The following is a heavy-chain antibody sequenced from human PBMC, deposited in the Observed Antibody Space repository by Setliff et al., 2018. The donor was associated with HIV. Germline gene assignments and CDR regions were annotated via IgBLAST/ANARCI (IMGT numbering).Heavy chain of an antibody. CDR1: GYTFTSYD. J-gene: IGHJ3*02. V-gene: IGHV1-8*02. CDR3: ARSLTGGAATRALDI. Sequence: ASVKVSCKASGYTFTSYDINWVRQGTGQGLEWMGWMNPNSGNTGYAQKFQGRVTMTRNTSISTAYMELSSLRSEDTAVYYCARSLTGGAATRALDIWGQGKMVTVS. CDR2: MNPNSGNT. D-gene: IGHD2-15*01.